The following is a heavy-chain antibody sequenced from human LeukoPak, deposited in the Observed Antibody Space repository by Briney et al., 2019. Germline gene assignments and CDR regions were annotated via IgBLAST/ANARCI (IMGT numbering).Heavy chain of an antibody. CDR2: IHYNGIT. D-gene: IGHD6-13*01. CDR1: GSMYNYY. Sequence: SETLSLTCSVSGSMYNYYWSWIRQPPGKGLEWIGYIHYNGITNYDPSLESRVTMSLDTSKNQVSLKLTSVTVADTAVYYCARRDSNSWHNYWGQGTRVTVSS. V-gene: IGHV4-59*12. CDR3: ARRDSNSWHNY. J-gene: IGHJ4*02.